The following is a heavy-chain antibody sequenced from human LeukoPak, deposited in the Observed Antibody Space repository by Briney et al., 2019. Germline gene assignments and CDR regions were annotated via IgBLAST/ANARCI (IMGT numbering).Heavy chain of an antibody. J-gene: IGHJ5*02. Sequence: GGSLRLSCTASGFTISNYWMGWVRQAPGKGLEWVANIKEDGTTIYYVDSVKGRFTISRGNAKNSLYLQMNSVRDEDTAVYYCARVVDYGWFDPWGQGTLVAVSS. CDR1: GFTISNYW. CDR2: IKEDGTTI. CDR3: ARVVDYGWFDP. D-gene: IGHD3-16*01. V-gene: IGHV3-7*01.